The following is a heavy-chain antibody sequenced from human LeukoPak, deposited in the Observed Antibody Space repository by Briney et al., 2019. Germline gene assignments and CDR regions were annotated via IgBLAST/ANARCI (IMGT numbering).Heavy chain of an antibody. Sequence: SETLSLTCAVYGGSFSGYYWSWIRQPLGKGLEWIGEINHSGSTNYNPSLKSRVTISVDTSKNQFSLKLSSVTAADTAVYYCARWIRGSYYFDYWGQGTLVTVSS. CDR2: INHSGST. CDR3: ARWIRGSYYFDY. D-gene: IGHD5-18*01. J-gene: IGHJ4*02. CDR1: GGSFSGYY. V-gene: IGHV4-34*01.